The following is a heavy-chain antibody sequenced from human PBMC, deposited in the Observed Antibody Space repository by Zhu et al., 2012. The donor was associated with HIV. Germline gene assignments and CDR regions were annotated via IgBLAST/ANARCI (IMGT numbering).Heavy chain of an antibody. CDR1: GSSISSYY. Sequence: QVQLQESGPGLVKPSETLSLTCTVSGSSISSYYWSWIRQPPGKGLEWIGYIYTSGSTSYNPSLESRVTISVDTSKNQFSLRLSSVTAADTAVYYCARGSYGLDYWGQGTLVTVSS. D-gene: IGHD3-16*01. V-gene: IGHV4-4*09. CDR3: ARGSYGLDY. J-gene: IGHJ4*02. CDR2: IYTSGST.